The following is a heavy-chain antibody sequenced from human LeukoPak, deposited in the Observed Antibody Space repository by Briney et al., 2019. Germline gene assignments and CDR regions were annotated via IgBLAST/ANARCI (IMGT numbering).Heavy chain of an antibody. J-gene: IGHJ3*02. V-gene: IGHV1-2*02. CDR2: INPNSGGT. Sequence: ASVKVSYKASGYTFTGYYMHWVRQAPGQGLEWMGWINPNSGGTNYAQKFQGRVTMTRDTSISTAYMKLSRLRSDDTAVYYCARDRRILRFLEWSHSDAFDIWGQGTMVTVSS. D-gene: IGHD3-3*01. CDR1: GYTFTGYY. CDR3: ARDRRILRFLEWSHSDAFDI.